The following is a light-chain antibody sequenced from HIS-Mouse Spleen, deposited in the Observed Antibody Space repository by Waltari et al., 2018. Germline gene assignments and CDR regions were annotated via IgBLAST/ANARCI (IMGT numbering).Light chain of an antibody. Sequence: SYVLTQPPSVSVAPGKTARITCGGNNIGSKSGHWYQQKPGQAPGLVVYDGSDRPSGIPERFSGSNSGNTATLTISRVEAGDEADYYCQVWDSSSDHVVFGGGTKLTVL. CDR1: NIGSKS. V-gene: IGLV3-21*03. CDR2: DGS. CDR3: QVWDSSSDHVV. J-gene: IGLJ2*01.